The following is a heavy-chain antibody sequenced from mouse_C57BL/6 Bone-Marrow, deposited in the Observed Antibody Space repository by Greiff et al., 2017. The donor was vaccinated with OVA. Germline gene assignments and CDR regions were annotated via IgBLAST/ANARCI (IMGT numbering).Heavy chain of an antibody. CDR3: ARWSAWFAY. Sequence: VQLQQSGPGLAKPSQTLYLTCSVSGFSITSYYLNWIRQSPGKKLEYMGYISYSGSTYYNPSLKSRISITRDTSKNQYYLQLNSVTTEDTATYYCARWSAWFAYWGQGTMVTVSA. CDR1: GFSITSYY. CDR2: ISYSGST. J-gene: IGHJ3*01. V-gene: IGHV3-8*01.